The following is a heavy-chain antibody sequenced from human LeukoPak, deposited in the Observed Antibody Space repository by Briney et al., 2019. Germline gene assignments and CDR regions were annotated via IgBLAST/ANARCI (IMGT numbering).Heavy chain of an antibody. CDR1: GFTVSSNY. CDR3: ARVRLPPYYYYYYYMDV. Sequence: GGSLRLSCAASGFTVSSNYMSWVRQAPGKGLEWVSVIYSGGSTYYADSVKGRFTISRDNSKNTLYLQMNSLRAEDTAVYYCARVRLPPYYYYYYYMDVWGKGTTITVSS. J-gene: IGHJ6*03. V-gene: IGHV3-66*01. CDR2: IYSGGST. D-gene: IGHD5-18*01.